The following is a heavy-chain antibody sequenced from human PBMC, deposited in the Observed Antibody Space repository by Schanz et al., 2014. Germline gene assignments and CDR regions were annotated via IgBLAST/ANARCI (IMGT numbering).Heavy chain of an antibody. CDR2: LSGGSSYI. CDR3: ASLYDREYFDY. J-gene: IGHJ4*02. CDR1: GFSFSDYS. D-gene: IGHD2-8*01. Sequence: VQLVESGGGLVQPGRSLRLSCAASGFSFSDYSMSWVRQAPGKGLEWVSSLSGGSSYIFYADSVKGRFTISRDNSKNTLYLQMNSLRAEDSAVYYCASLYDREYFDYWGQGTLVTVSS. V-gene: IGHV3-21*04.